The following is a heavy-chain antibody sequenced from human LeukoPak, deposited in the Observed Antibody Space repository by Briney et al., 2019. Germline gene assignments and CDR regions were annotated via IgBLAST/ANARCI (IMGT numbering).Heavy chain of an antibody. V-gene: IGHV4-39*07. J-gene: IGHJ6*03. D-gene: IGHD2-15*01. Sequence: SETLSLTSTVSGGTISSSSYYWGWLRQPPGKGLKGNGSIRYSSSTNYNPSRKSRITISVDTSKNQLSLKLSSVTAADTAVYYCARGYCSGGSCYSYYYYNYMDVWGKGTTVTVSS. CDR2: IRYSSST. CDR3: ARGYCSGGSCYSYYYYNYMDV. CDR1: GGTISSSSYY.